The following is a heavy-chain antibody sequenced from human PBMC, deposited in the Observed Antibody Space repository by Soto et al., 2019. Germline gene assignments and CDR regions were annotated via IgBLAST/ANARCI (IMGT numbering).Heavy chain of an antibody. V-gene: IGHV1-69*08. D-gene: IGHD2-15*01. CDR3: AREIVVVVAALYYFDY. Sequence: QVQLVQSGAEVKKPGSSVKVSCKASGGTFSSYTISWVRQAPGQGLEWMGRIIPILGIAHYAQKFQGRVTINADKSTSTAYMELSSLRSEDTAVYYCAREIVVVVAALYYFDYWGQGTLVTVSS. CDR1: GGTFSSYT. J-gene: IGHJ4*02. CDR2: IIPILGIA.